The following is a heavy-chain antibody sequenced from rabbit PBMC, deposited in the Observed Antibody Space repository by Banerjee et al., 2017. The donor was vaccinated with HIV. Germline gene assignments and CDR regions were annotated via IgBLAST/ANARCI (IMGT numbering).Heavy chain of an antibody. CDR3: TIMDSSGTFNL. J-gene: IGHJ4*01. CDR2: IYTGSGNT. CDR1: GFSFTSSYW. D-gene: IGHD7-1*01. V-gene: IGHV1S45*01. Sequence: QEQLEESGGDLVKPGASLTLTCTASGFSFTSSYWICWVRQAPGKGLEWIGCIYTGSGNTYYANWAKGRFTISKTSSTTVTLQMTSLTAADTATYFCTIMDSSGTFNLWGPGTLVTVS.